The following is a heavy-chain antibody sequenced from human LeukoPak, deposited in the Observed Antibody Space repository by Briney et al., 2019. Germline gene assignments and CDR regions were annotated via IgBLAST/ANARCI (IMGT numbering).Heavy chain of an antibody. J-gene: IGHJ4*02. V-gene: IGHV3-23*01. CDR1: GFSFSSYA. CDR2: TSASGGRT. D-gene: IGHD2-21*02. CDR3: VKGVVVVTARAFDY. Sequence: GGSLRLSCAASGFSFSSYAMSWVRQAPGKGLEWVSATSASGGRTYYADSVKDRFTISRDNSKNTLYLQMSSLRAEDTALYYCVKGVVVVTARAFDYWGQGTLVTVSS.